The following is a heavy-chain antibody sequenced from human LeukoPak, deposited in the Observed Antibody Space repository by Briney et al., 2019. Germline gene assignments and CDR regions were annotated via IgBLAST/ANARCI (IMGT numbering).Heavy chain of an antibody. D-gene: IGHD6-19*01. CDR2: ISGSGGST. Sequence: GGSLRLSCAASGFTFSSYAMSWVRQAPGKGQEWVSAISGSGGSTYYADSVKGRFTISRDNSKNTLYLQMNSLRAEDTAVYYCAKDLLNPTPAGTTTTTYYYGMDVWGQGTTVTVSS. V-gene: IGHV3-23*01. CDR1: GFTFSSYA. J-gene: IGHJ6*02. CDR3: AKDLLNPTPAGTTTTTYYYGMDV.